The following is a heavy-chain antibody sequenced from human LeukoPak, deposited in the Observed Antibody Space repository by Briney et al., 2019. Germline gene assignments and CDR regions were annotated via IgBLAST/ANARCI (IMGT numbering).Heavy chain of an antibody. Sequence: SETLSLTCTVSGGSISSYYWSWIRQPPGKGLEWIGYIYYSGSTNYNPSLKSRVTISVDTSKNQFSLKLSSVTAADTAVYYCARARGDSHAYYSYYYMDVWGKGTTVTISS. V-gene: IGHV4-59*01. J-gene: IGHJ6*03. CDR1: GGSISSYY. CDR3: ARARGDSHAYYSYYYMDV. CDR2: IYYSGST. D-gene: IGHD2-21*02.